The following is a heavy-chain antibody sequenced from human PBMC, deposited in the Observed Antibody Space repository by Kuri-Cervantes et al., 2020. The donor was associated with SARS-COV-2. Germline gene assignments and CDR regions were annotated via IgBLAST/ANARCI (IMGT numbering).Heavy chain of an antibody. CDR3: ARDGIITISYYYYYGMDV. J-gene: IGHJ6*02. Sequence: GESLKISFAASGFTFSSYGMHWVRQAPGKGLEWVAVIWYDGSNKYYADSVKGRFTISRDNSKNTLYLQMNSLRAEDTAVYYCARDGIITISYYYYYGMDVWGQGTTVTVSS. D-gene: IGHD3-9*01. V-gene: IGHV3-33*01. CDR1: GFTFSSYG. CDR2: IWYDGSNK.